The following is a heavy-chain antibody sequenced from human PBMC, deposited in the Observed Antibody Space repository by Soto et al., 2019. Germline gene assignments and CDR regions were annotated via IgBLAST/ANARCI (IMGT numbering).Heavy chain of an antibody. V-gene: IGHV1-58*01. CDR2: IVAGSGNT. D-gene: IGHD3-22*01. J-gene: IGHJ4*02. CDR1: GFTFTSSA. CDR3: AASRPDQGYSAIDY. Sequence: SVKVSCKASGFTFTSSAVQWVRQARGQRLEWIGWIVAGSGNTNYAQKFQERVTITRDMSTSTAYMELSSLRFEDTAVYYCAASRPDQGYSAIDYWGQGTLVTVSS.